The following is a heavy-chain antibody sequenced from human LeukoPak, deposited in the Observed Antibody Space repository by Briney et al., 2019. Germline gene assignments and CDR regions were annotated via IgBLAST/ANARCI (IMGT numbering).Heavy chain of an antibody. J-gene: IGHJ5*02. V-gene: IGHV4-34*01. CDR1: GGSFSGYY. D-gene: IGHD6-19*01. CDR2: ISHSGST. CDR3: ARGGLAVAGTWFDP. Sequence: SETLSLTCAVYGGSFSGYYWSWIRQPPGKGLEWIGEISHSGSTNYNPSLKSRVTMSVDTSKNQFSLKLNSVTAADSAVYYCARGGLAVAGTWFDPWGQGTLVTVSS.